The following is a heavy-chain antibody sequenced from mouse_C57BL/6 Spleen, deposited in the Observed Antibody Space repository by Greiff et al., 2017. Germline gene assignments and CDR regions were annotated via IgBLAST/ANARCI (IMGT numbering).Heavy chain of an antibody. V-gene: IGHV5-17*01. J-gene: IGHJ4*01. CDR3: ATLYYYAMDY. D-gene: IGHD1-2*01. CDR1: GFTFSDYG. Sequence: DVKLVESGGGLVKPGGSLKLSCAASGFTFSDYGMHWVRQAPEKGLEWVAYISSGSSTISYADTVKGRFTISRDNAKNTLFLQMTSLRSEDTAMYYCATLYYYAMDYLGQGTSVTVSS. CDR2: ISSGSSTI.